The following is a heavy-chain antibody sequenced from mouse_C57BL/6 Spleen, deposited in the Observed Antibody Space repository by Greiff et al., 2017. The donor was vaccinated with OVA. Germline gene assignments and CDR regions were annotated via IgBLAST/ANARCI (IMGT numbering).Heavy chain of an antibody. D-gene: IGHD1-1*01. V-gene: IGHV1-80*01. CDR1: GYAFSSYW. J-gene: IGHJ2*01. CDR2: ISHGDGDT. Sequence: QVKLQQSGAELVKPGASVQISCTASGYAFSSYWMNWVKQRPGTGLEWIGQISHGDGDTNYNGKLTGKATLTADKSSSTAYMQLSSLTSEDSAVYFFARDFDYYGSSWSDWGQGTTLTVSS. CDR3: ARDFDYYGSSWSD.